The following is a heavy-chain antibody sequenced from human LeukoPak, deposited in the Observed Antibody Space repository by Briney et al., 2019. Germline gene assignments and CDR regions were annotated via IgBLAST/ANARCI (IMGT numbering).Heavy chain of an antibody. J-gene: IGHJ4*02. CDR3: AKARQGLRLGESDY. V-gene: IGHV3-23*01. Sequence: GASLRLSCAASGFTFSSYAMNWVRQAPGKGLEWVSAISGSGGSTYYADSVKGRFTISRDNSKNTLYLQMNSLRAEGTAVYYCAKARQGLRLGESDYWGQGTLVTVSS. CDR2: ISGSGGST. D-gene: IGHD3-16*01. CDR1: GFTFSSYA.